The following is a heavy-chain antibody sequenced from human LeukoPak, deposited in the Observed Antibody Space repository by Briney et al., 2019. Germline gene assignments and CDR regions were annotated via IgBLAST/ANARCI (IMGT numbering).Heavy chain of an antibody. CDR2: IRRRSTTI. CDR3: ARAKRNGFDI. J-gene: IGHJ3*02. Sequence: PGGSLRLSCAASGFTFDDYGMNWVRQAPGKGLEWVSYIRRRSTTIYYADSVKGRFTICMDNAKNSLYLQRNSLRAEDTAVYYCARAKRNGFDIWGQGTMVTVSS. CDR1: GFTFDDYG. V-gene: IGHV3-48*01.